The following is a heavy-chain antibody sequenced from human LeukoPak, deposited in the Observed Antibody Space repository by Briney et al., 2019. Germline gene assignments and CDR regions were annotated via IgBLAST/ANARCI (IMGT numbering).Heavy chain of an antibody. Sequence: SETLSLTCSVSGGSISGYFWSWIRQPPGKGLEWIGYIYDSGTTKYNPSLESRVTIYLDTSKNQFSLKLISVTAADTAVYFCARGTLRGSNGAYGMDVWGQGTTVTVSS. J-gene: IGHJ6*02. CDR1: GGSISGYF. CDR2: IYDSGTT. D-gene: IGHD3-16*01. V-gene: IGHV4-59*12. CDR3: ARGTLRGSNGAYGMDV.